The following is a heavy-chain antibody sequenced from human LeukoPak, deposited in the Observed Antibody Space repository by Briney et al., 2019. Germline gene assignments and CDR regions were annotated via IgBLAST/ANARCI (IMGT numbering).Heavy chain of an antibody. CDR2: ISAYNGNT. Sequence: GASVKVSCKASGYTFTSYGISWVRQAPGQGLEWMGWISAYNGNTNYAQKLQGRVTMTTDTSTSTAYMELRSQRSDDTAVYYCARDSLLWPAGRVDPWGQGTLVTVSS. D-gene: IGHD3-10*01. CDR1: GYTFTSYG. J-gene: IGHJ5*02. V-gene: IGHV1-18*01. CDR3: ARDSLLWPAGRVDP.